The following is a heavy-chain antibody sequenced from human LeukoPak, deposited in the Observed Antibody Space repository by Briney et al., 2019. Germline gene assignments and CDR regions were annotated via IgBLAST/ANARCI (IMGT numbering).Heavy chain of an antibody. Sequence: SVKVSCKAPGGTFTDYSISWVRQAPGQGLEWMGRIIPILDQSNYAQKFQGRVTITADKSTSTAYMELSSLRSEDTAVYYCASPLAYCGGDCYSPNDAFDIWGQGTMVTVSS. J-gene: IGHJ3*02. D-gene: IGHD2-21*02. CDR1: GGTFTDYS. CDR2: IIPILDQS. CDR3: ASPLAYCGGDCYSPNDAFDI. V-gene: IGHV1-69*02.